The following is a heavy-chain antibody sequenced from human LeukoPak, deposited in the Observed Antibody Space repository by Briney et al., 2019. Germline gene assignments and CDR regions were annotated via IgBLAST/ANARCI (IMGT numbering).Heavy chain of an antibody. D-gene: IGHD3-16*02. J-gene: IGHJ4*02. CDR3: ARYIWGSYPTFEDY. CDR2: ISYSGST. CDR1: GGSISSYY. V-gene: IGHV4-59*01. Sequence: SETLSLTCTVSGGSISSYYWSWIRQPPGKGLEWIGYISYSGSTNYNPSLKSRVTISVDTSKNQLSLKLNSVTGADAAVYYCARYIWGSYPTFEDYWGQGTLVTVSS.